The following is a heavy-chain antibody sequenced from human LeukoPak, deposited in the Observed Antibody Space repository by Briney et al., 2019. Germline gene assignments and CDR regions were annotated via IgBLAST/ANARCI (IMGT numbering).Heavy chain of an antibody. Sequence: SETLSLTCTVSGGSISSYYWSWIRQPPGKGLEWIGYIYYSGSTNYNPSLKSRVTISVDTSKNQFSLKLSSVTAADTAVYYCARTPYYGSGTIPNYYYGMDVWGQGTTVTVSS. CDR1: GGSISSYY. V-gene: IGHV4-59*08. CDR3: ARTPYYGSGTIPNYYYGMDV. J-gene: IGHJ6*02. D-gene: IGHD3-10*01. CDR2: IYYSGST.